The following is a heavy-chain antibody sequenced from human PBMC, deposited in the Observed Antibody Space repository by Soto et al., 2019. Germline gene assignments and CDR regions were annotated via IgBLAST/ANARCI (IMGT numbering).Heavy chain of an antibody. Sequence: PLSPTCTFSVASISSGAYSWSWIRQHTGKGLEWIGYIYYSGSTYYNPSLKSRVTISVDTSKNQFSLKLSSVTAADTAVYYCARLNDFWSGPYLGYYYYYMDVWGKGTTVTVSS. V-gene: IGHV4-31*03. CDR2: IYYSGST. CDR3: ARLNDFWSGPYLGYYYYYMDV. D-gene: IGHD3-3*01. CDR1: VASISSGAYS. J-gene: IGHJ6*03.